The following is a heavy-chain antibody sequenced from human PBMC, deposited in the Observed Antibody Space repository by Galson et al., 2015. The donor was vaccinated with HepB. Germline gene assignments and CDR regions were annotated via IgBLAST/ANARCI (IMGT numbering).Heavy chain of an antibody. CDR3: ATGGGYSHPTPRIFDH. CDR2: IWYDGSNK. V-gene: IGHV3-33*01. D-gene: IGHD3-22*01. Sequence: SLRLSCAGSGSNFRGYGLQWVRQAPGKGLEWVAVIWYDGSNKNYADSVKGRFTISRDNSNNTMYLQMNSLRVEDTAVYYCATGGGYSHPTPRIFDHWGQGTLVIVSS. CDR1: GSNFRGYG. J-gene: IGHJ4*02.